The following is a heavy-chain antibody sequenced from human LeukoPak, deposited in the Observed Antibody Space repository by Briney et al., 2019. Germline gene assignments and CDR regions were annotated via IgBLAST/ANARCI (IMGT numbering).Heavy chain of an antibody. D-gene: IGHD1-26*01. J-gene: IGHJ4*02. CDR3: VKDLGRYRNNCFDY. CDR1: GFTFSSYA. Sequence: QTGGSLRLSCAASGFTFSSYAMSWVRQAREKGLEWGSTISGIGGSTYYADSAKGRFTISRDDSKNTLYLQMHSLRAEDTAVYYCVKDLGRYRNNCFDYWGQGTLVTVSS. V-gene: IGHV3-23*01. CDR2: ISGIGGST.